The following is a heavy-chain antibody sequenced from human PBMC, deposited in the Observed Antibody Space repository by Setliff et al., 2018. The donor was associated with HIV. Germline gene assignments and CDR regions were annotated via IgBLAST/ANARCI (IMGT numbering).Heavy chain of an antibody. V-gene: IGHV1-8*02. D-gene: IGHD3-3*02. CDR2: MNPNNGNT. Sequence: ASVKVSCKASGYNFTDYDINWVRQATGQGLEWMGWMNPNNGNTGYAEKFQGRVTMTRDTSISTAYMELSSLRSDDTAVDYCARGTAPRPASVLEFLEWLFPNWFDPWGQGTLVTVSS. CDR3: ARGTAPRPASVLEFLEWLFPNWFDP. CDR1: GYNFTDYD. J-gene: IGHJ5*02.